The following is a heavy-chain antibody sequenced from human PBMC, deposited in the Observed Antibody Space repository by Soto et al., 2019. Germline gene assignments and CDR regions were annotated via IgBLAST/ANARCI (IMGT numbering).Heavy chain of an antibody. Sequence: ASVKVSCKASGYTFTSYAMHWVRQAPGQRLEWMGWINAGNGNTKYSQKFQGRVTITRDTSASTAYMELSSLRSEDTAVYYCASQDILTGSRVGTDDGYYYYGMDVWGQGTTVTVSS. V-gene: IGHV1-3*01. D-gene: IGHD3-9*01. J-gene: IGHJ6*02. CDR1: GYTFTSYA. CDR3: ASQDILTGSRVGTDDGYYYYGMDV. CDR2: INAGNGNT.